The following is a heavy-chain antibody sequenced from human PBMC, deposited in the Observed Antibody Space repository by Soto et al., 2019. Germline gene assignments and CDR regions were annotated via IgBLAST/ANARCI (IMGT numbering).Heavy chain of an antibody. J-gene: IGHJ4*02. Sequence: QLRLQESGPGLLRPSETLSLTCNVSGGAISSSSYFWGWVRQPPGKTLEWIGHILYSGTTHYNESLKSRVTIPVDTSKNQFSLRLNSVTPADTAVYYCARGGGYYGVLFDYWGQGTLVPVSS. D-gene: IGHD4-17*01. V-gene: IGHV4-39*02. CDR2: ILYSGTT. CDR1: GGAISSSSYF. CDR3: ARGGGYYGVLFDY.